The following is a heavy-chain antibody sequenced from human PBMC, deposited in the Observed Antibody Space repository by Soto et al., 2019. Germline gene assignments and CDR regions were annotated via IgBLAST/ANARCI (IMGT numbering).Heavy chain of an antibody. D-gene: IGHD3-16*01. CDR2: IIPIFGTA. J-gene: IGHJ4*02. CDR3: ARDLDDYASGSYSV. CDR1: GGTFSSYA. Sequence: GASVKVSCKASGGTFSSYAISWVRQAPGQGLEWMGGIIPIFGTANYAQKFQGRVTITADKSTSTAYMELSSLRSEDTAVYYCARDLDDYASGSYSVWGQGTLVTVPQ. V-gene: IGHV1-69*06.